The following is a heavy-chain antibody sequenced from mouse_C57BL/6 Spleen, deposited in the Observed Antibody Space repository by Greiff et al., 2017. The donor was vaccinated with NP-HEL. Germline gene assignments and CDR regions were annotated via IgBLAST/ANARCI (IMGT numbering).Heavy chain of an antibody. CDR3: ARHEASYGNYGPFDY. Sequence: QVPLQQSGAELVKPGASVKLSCKASGYTFTEYTIHWVKQRSGQGLEWIGWFYPGSGSIKYNEKFKDKATLTADKSSSTVYLELSSLPSEDSAVYFCARHEASYGNYGPFDYWGQGTTLTVSS. CDR2: FYPGSGSI. D-gene: IGHD2-10*01. V-gene: IGHV1-62-2*01. CDR1: GYTFTEYT. J-gene: IGHJ2*01.